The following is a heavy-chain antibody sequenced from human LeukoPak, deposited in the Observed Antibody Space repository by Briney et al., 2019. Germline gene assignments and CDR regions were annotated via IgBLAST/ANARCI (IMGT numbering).Heavy chain of an antibody. CDR3: AKDLEDFWSGYYGEGDAFDI. CDR2: ISYDGSDK. D-gene: IGHD3-3*01. V-gene: IGHV3-33*06. Sequence: AGGSLRLSCAASGFTFSSYGMHWVRQAPGKGLGWVAVISYDGSDKYYADSVMGRFTISRDNSENTVFLQMNSLRAEDAAVYYCAKDLEDFWSGYYGEGDAFDIWGQGTMVTVSS. CDR1: GFTFSSYG. J-gene: IGHJ3*02.